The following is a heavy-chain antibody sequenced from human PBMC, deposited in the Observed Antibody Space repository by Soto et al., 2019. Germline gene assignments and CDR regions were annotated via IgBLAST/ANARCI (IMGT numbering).Heavy chain of an antibody. CDR3: ARASRRAVTNDWFDP. CDR1: GYTFTSYG. D-gene: IGHD4-17*01. J-gene: IGHJ5*02. Sequence: QVQLVQSGAEVKKPGASVKVSCKASGYTFTSYGISWVRQAPGQGLAWMGWISAYNGKTNYAQKLQGRVTMTTDTSTSTAYMELRSLRSDDAAVSYCARASRRAVTNDWFDPWGQGTLVTVSS. V-gene: IGHV1-18*01. CDR2: ISAYNGKT.